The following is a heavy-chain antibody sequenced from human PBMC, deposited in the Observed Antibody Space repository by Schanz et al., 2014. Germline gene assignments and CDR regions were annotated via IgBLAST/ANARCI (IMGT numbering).Heavy chain of an antibody. CDR2: INAHTGNT. D-gene: IGHD3-10*01. Sequence: QLMKSGSEVRKPGASVKVSCKASGYIFGSHGMTWVRQAPGQGPELMGWINAHTGNTQYAQKFQGRVNMTRDTVTTTVHLELTRLRTDDTAIYYCARVHIATYHYNSPGAFDIWGQGTRVTVSS. V-gene: IGHV1-18*01. CDR1: GYIFGSHG. CDR3: ARVHIATYHYNSPGAFDI. J-gene: IGHJ3*02.